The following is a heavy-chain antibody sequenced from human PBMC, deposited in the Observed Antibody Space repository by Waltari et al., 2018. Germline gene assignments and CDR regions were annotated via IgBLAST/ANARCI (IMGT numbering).Heavy chain of an antibody. CDR1: DGSISSSNYY. D-gene: IGHD3-16*02. Sequence: QLQLQESGPGLVKPSETLSLTCTVSDGSISSSNYYWGWIRQPPGKGLEWIGSISYSGSTYYNPSLKSRVTISVDTSKNQFSLKLSSVTAADTAVYYCATNGERDLMTTFGGIVVPYCFDYWGQGTLVTVSS. CDR2: ISYSGST. J-gene: IGHJ4*02. V-gene: IGHV4-39*07. CDR3: ATNGERDLMTTFGGIVVPYCFDY.